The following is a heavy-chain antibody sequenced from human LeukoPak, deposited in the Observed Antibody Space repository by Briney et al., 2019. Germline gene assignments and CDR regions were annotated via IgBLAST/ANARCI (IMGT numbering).Heavy chain of an antibody. CDR3: ARLSSGAGGDFDC. V-gene: IGHV6-1*01. Sequence: SQTLSLTCAISGDRVSSNSAAWNWVRQSPSRGLEWLGRTYYRSKWYNNYALSVKSRITIKPDTSKNQFSLQLNSVTPEDTAVYYCARLSSGAGGDFDCWGQGTLVTVSS. D-gene: IGHD6-19*01. CDR1: GDRVSSNSAA. J-gene: IGHJ4*02. CDR2: TYYRSKWYN.